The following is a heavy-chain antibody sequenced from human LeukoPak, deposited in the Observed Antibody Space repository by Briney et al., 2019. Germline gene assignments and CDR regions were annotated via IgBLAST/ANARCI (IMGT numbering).Heavy chain of an antibody. Sequence: PSETLSLTCTVSGGSISSVTDYWGWIRQPPGKGLEWIGVVYYTGSNYNNPSLKRRVTLSVDTSKNQFALKLSSVTAADTAVYYCARHERTSCCNGGSCELLDDWGQGTLVTVSS. J-gene: IGHJ4*02. D-gene: IGHD2-15*01. CDR2: VYYTGSN. CDR1: GGSISSVTDY. CDR3: ARHERTSCCNGGSCELLDD. V-gene: IGHV4-39*01.